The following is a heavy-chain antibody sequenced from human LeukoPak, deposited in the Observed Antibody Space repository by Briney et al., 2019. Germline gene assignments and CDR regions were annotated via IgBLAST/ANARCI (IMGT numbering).Heavy chain of an antibody. CDR2: ISGSGGST. CDR3: ARIMVRGVIIKCAFDI. V-gene: IGHV3-23*01. J-gene: IGHJ3*02. D-gene: IGHD3-10*01. CDR1: GFTFSSYA. Sequence: PGGSLRLSCAASGFTFSSYAMSWVRQAPGKGLEWVSAISGSGGSTYYADSVKGRFTISRDNSKNTLYLQMNSLRAEDTAVYYCARIMVRGVIIKCAFDIWGQGTMITVSS.